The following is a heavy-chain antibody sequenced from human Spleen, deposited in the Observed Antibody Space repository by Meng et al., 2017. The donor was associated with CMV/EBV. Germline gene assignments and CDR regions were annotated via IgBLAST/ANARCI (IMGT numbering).Heavy chain of an antibody. D-gene: IGHD6-19*01. Sequence: ASVKVSCKASGYTFTSYGIIWVRQVPGQGLEWMGWINVYNGNAHYTPKLQGRVSMTTDTSTTTAYMELRNLRSDDTAVYYCARGEGSGDQWGQGTLVTVSS. CDR2: INVYNGNA. CDR1: GYTFTSYG. J-gene: IGHJ4*02. V-gene: IGHV1-18*01. CDR3: ARGEGSGDQ.